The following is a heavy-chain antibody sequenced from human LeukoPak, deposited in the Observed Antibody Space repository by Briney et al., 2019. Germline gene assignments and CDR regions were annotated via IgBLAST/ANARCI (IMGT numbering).Heavy chain of an antibody. D-gene: IGHD5-12*01. CDR2: FSYDGNSK. CDR1: GFTFSNYA. V-gene: IGHV3-30-3*01. J-gene: IGHJ4*02. Sequence: GGSLRLSCAASGFTFSNYAIHWVRQAPGKGLEWVTLFSYDGNSKYYADSVKGRFTISRDNSKNTLYLQMNSLRADDSAVYYCARGKGQYSGSDYCLDYWGQGTLVTVSS. CDR3: ARGKGQYSGSDYCLDY.